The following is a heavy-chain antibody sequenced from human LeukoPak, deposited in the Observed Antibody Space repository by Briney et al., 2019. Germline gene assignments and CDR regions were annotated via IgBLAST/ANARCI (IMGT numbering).Heavy chain of an antibody. Sequence: SLGSLRLSCTASGFTFGDYAMSWVRQAPGKGLEWVGFIRSKAYGGTTEYAASVKGRFTISRDDSKSIAYLQMNSLKTEDTAVYYCTRDTGDGFDYWGQGILVTVSS. CDR2: IRSKAYGGTT. J-gene: IGHJ4*02. V-gene: IGHV3-49*04. CDR1: GFTFGDYA. CDR3: TRDTGDGFDY. D-gene: IGHD7-27*01.